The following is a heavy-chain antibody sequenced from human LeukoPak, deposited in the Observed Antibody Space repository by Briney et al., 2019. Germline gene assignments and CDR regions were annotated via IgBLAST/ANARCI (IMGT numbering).Heavy chain of an antibody. V-gene: IGHV1-18*04. Sequence: GASVKVSCKASGYTFTGYYMHWVRQAPGQGLEWMGWISAYNGNTNYAQKLQGRVTMTTDTSTSTAYMELRSLRSDDTAVYYCARLKEDIVVVPAAIGLWDNEYYYYYMDVWGKGTTVTISS. J-gene: IGHJ6*03. CDR2: ISAYNGNT. D-gene: IGHD2-2*01. CDR1: GYTFTGYY. CDR3: ARLKEDIVVVPAAIGLWDNEYYYYYMDV.